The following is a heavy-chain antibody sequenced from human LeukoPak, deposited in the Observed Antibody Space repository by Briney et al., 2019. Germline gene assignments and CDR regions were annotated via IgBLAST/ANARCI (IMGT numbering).Heavy chain of an antibody. CDR2: ISGSGGST. CDR1: GFTFSSYA. Sequence: GGSLRLSCAASGFTFSSYAMSWVRQAPGKGLEWVSAISGSGGSTYYADSVKGRFTISRDNSKNTLYLQMNSLRAEDTAVYYXXXXXXXEMSYYYYYMDVWGKGTTVTISS. CDR3: XXXXXXEMSYYYYYMDV. D-gene: IGHD5-24*01. V-gene: IGHV3-23*01. J-gene: IGHJ6*03.